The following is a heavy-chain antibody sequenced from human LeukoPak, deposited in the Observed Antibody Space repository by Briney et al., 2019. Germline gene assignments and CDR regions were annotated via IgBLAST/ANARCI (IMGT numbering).Heavy chain of an antibody. CDR3: ARGLPHQLSNFDY. V-gene: IGHV3-21*01. CDR2: ISSSSSYI. CDR1: GFTFSSYS. Sequence: GGSLRLSCAASGFTFSSYSMNWVRQAPGKGLEWVSSISSSSSYIYYADSVKGRFTISRDNAKNSLYLQMNSLRAEDTAVYYCARGLPHQLSNFDYWGQGTLVTVSS. J-gene: IGHJ4*02. D-gene: IGHD1-1*01.